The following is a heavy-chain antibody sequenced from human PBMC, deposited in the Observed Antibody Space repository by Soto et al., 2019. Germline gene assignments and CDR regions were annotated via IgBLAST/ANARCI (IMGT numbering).Heavy chain of an antibody. V-gene: IGHV1-18*01. Sequence: ASVRVSCQAAGYTFTSCGISWVRQAPGQGLEWMGWISAYNGNTNYAQKLQGRVTMTTDTSTSTAYMELRSLRSDDTAVYYCARVVTYYDFWSGYSGAHYYYYMDVWGKGTTVTVSS. J-gene: IGHJ6*03. CDR3: ARVVTYYDFWSGYSGAHYYYYMDV. CDR2: ISAYNGNT. CDR1: GYTFTSCG. D-gene: IGHD3-3*01.